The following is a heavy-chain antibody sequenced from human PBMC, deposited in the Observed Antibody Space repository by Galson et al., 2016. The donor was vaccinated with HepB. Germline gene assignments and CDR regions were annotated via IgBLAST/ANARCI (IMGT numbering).Heavy chain of an antibody. D-gene: IGHD3-9*01. J-gene: IGHJ4*02. CDR1: GFTFSCYS. Sequence: SLRLSCAASGFTFSCYSMNWVRQAPWKGLEWVSSISSCSRYIYYAYSVQGRFTVSRDNAKNALYLQMNSLRAEDTAVHYCARGGSLVLRYFDWLLTFPDWGQGTLVTVSS. CDR3: ARGGSLVLRYFDWLLTFPD. CDR2: ISSCSRYI. V-gene: IGHV3-21*01.